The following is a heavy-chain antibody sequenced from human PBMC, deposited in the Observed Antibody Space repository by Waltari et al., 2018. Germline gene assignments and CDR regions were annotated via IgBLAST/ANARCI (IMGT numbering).Heavy chain of an antibody. CDR1: GFTFSSYA. CDR2: IAYDGSNK. V-gene: IGHV3-30*01. CDR3: ARDLYSSGWYRGLDYTYGMDV. J-gene: IGHJ6*02. D-gene: IGHD6-19*01. Sequence: QVQLVESGGGVVQPGRSLRLSCAASGFTFSSYAMHWVRQAPGKGLEWVAVIAYDGSNKYYADSGKGRFTISRDNSKNTLYLQMNSLRAEDTAVYYCARDLYSSGWYRGLDYTYGMDVWGQGTTVTVSS.